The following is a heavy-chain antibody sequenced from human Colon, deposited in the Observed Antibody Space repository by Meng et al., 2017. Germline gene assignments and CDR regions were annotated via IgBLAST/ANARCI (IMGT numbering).Heavy chain of an antibody. CDR2: INPNSGGT. V-gene: IGHV1-2*02. CDR1: EYTLSDSY. CDR3: ARTALRFGEPSQQNWFDP. J-gene: IGHJ5*02. D-gene: IGHD3-10*01. Sequence: QGQMGQFGGGGKKPGASVKVSCRASEYTLSDSYIFWVRQAPGQGLEWIGTINPNSGGTHSAQKFQGRLTMTRETSISTVYMDLSRLRSDDTAVYYCARTALRFGEPSQQNWFDPWGQGTLVTVSS.